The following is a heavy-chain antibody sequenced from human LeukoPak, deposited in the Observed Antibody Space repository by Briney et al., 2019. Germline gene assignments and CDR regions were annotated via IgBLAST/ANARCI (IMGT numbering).Heavy chain of an antibody. D-gene: IGHD3-22*01. CDR2: INHSGST. Sequence: SETLSLTCAVYGGSFSGYYWSWIRQPPGKGLEWIGEINHSGSTNYNPSLKSRVTISGDTSKNQFSLRLSSVTAADTAVYYCARASYSYDINGWVPFDYWGQGTLVTVSS. CDR1: GGSFSGYY. CDR3: ARASYSYDINGWVPFDY. V-gene: IGHV4-34*01. J-gene: IGHJ4*02.